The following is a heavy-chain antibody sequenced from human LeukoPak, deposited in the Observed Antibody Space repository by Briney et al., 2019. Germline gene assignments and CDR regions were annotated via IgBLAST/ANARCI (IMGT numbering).Heavy chain of an antibody. V-gene: IGHV3-66*01. J-gene: IGHJ4*02. CDR2: ISSAGTT. CDR1: GFTFSSSY. Sequence: GGSLRLSCAASGFTFSSSYMSWLRQAPGKGLEGVSIISSAGTTYYADSVEGRFTISRDNSKNTVYLQVNSLRDEDTAVYYCARDLEAANTYYFDYWGQGTMVTVSS. CDR3: ARDLEAANTYYFDY. D-gene: IGHD6-13*01.